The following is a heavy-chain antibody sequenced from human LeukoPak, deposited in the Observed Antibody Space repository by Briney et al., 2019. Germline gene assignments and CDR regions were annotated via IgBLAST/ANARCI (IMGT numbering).Heavy chain of an antibody. CDR3: ARVGATGTADY. CDR2: ISKSGSDS. J-gene: IGHJ4*02. D-gene: IGHD1-1*01. CDR1: GFTFSDYY. Sequence: GGSLRLSCAAFGFTFSDYYMSWIRQAPGKGLEWVLYISKSGSDSNFADSVKGRFTISRVNAKNSLYLQTNSLRAEDTAVYYCARVGATGTADYWGQGTLVTVSS. V-gene: IGHV3-11*06.